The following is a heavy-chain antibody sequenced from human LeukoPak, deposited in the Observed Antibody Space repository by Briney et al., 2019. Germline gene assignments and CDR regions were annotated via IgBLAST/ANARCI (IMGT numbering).Heavy chain of an antibody. CDR1: GFTFSGYE. V-gene: IGHV3-48*03. J-gene: IGHJ4*02. CDR3: AREGCSSTSCYDY. CDR2: ISSSASTI. Sequence: GGSLRLSCAASGFTFSGYEMNWVRHAPGKGLEWVSYISSSASTITYAGPVKGRFPISRDNAKHSLYLQMNSLRAEDTAVYYCAREGCSSTSCYDYWGQGTLVTVSS. D-gene: IGHD2-2*01.